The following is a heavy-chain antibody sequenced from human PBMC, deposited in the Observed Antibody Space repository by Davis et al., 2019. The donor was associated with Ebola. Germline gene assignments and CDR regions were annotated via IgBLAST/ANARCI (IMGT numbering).Heavy chain of an antibody. D-gene: IGHD4-23*01. CDR2: INSGGGLT. J-gene: IGHJ6*02. CDR1: GFTFSSYW. Sequence: GESLKISCAASGFTFSSYWMHWVRQAPGKGLVWVSRINSGGGLTTYADSVKGRFTISRDNAKNSLFLQMNSLRADDTALYYCASGDGRGNSYDMDVWGQGTTVIVSS. CDR3: ASGDGRGNSYDMDV. V-gene: IGHV3-74*03.